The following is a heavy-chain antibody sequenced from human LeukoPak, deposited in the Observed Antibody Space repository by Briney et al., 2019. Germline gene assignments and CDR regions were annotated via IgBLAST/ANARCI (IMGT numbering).Heavy chain of an antibody. CDR2: INHSGST. Sequence: PSETLSLTCAVYGGSFSGYQWTWIRQSPGKGLEWIGEINHSGSTNYNPSLKSRVTISVDTSKNQFSLKLSSVTAADTAVYYCARGAPGYWGQGTLVTVSS. CDR1: GGSFSGYQ. V-gene: IGHV4-34*01. J-gene: IGHJ4*02. CDR3: ARGAPGY.